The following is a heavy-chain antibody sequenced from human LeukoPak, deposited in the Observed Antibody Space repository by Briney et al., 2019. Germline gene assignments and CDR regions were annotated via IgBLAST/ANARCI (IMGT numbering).Heavy chain of an antibody. J-gene: IGHJ4*02. CDR3: IRDRGTAMVFDY. CDR1: GYSFTGYY. CDR2: INPNSGGT. V-gene: IGHV1-2*02. Sequence: GASLKLSCNASGYSFTGYYLHWMRQPPGQGLEWMGWINPNSGGTNYAQKFHGRVTMTRDTSISTAYMELSRLRSDDTAVYHCIRDRGTAMVFDYWGQRTLVTVSS. D-gene: IGHD5-18*01.